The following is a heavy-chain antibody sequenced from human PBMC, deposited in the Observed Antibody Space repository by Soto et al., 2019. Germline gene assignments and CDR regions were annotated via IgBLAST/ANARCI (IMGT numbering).Heavy chain of an antibody. Sequence: GASVKVSCKASGGTFSSYAISWVRQAPGQGLEWMGGIIPIFGTANYAQKFQGRVTITADESTSTAYMELSSLRSEDTAVYYCARDRSKDSSGFPDYWGQGTLVTVPQ. J-gene: IGHJ4*02. D-gene: IGHD3-22*01. CDR3: ARDRSKDSSGFPDY. CDR2: IIPIFGTA. CDR1: GGTFSSYA. V-gene: IGHV1-69*13.